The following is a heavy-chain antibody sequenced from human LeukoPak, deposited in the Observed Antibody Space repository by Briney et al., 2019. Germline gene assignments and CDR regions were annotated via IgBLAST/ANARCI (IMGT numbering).Heavy chain of an antibody. CDR1: GGSFSGYY. J-gene: IGHJ4*02. D-gene: IGHD3-22*01. V-gene: IGHV4-34*01. CDR3: ARKGITMIKY. CDR2: INHSGST. Sequence: PSETLSLTCAVYGGSFSGYYWSWIRQPPGKGLEWIGEINHSGSTNYNPSLKSRVTISVDTSKNQFSLKLSSVTAADTAVYYCARKGITMIKYWGQGTLVTVSS.